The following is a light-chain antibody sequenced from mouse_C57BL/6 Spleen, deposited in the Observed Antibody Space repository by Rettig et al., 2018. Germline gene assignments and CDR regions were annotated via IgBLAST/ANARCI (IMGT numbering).Light chain of an antibody. CDR1: SSVSY. Sequence: QIVLTQSPAIMSASPGEKVTMTCSASSSVSYMYWYQQTPGSSPRLLIYDTSNLASGVPVRFSGSGSGTSYSLTISRMEAEDAATYYCHQWSSYPFTFGSGTKLEIK. CDR2: DTS. J-gene: IGKJ4*01. CDR3: HQWSSYPFT. V-gene: IGKV4-55*01.